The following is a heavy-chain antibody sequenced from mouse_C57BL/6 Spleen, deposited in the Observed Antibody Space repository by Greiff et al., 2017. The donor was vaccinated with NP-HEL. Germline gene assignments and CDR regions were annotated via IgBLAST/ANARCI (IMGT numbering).Heavy chain of an antibody. CDR2: LSYDGSN. CDR1: GYSITSGYY. V-gene: IGHV3-6*01. J-gene: IGHJ4*01. D-gene: IGHD1-1*01. Sequence: EVKLQESGPGLVKPSQSLSLTCSVTGYSITSGYYWNWIRQFPGNKLEWMGYLSYDGSNNYNPSLKNRISITRDTSKNQFFLKLNSVTTEDTATYYCARDPSSYAMDYWGQGTSVTVSS. CDR3: ARDPSSYAMDY.